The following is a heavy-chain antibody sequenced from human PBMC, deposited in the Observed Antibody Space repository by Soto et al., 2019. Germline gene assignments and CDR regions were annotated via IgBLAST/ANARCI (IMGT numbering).Heavy chain of an antibody. CDR2: VSSTGST. V-gene: IGHV4-59*01. J-gene: IGHJ5*02. CDR1: GGSLNSYY. CDR3: ARFSPPRKSYDSNPGWFDP. Sequence: PSETLSLTCTVSGGSLNSYYWTWIRQSPGKGLEWIGYVSSTGSTNCNPSLKSRVILSLDTSTSGVSLSLTSVTAADAAVYFCARFSPPRKSYDSNPGWFDPWGQGIMVTVSS. D-gene: IGHD3-22*01.